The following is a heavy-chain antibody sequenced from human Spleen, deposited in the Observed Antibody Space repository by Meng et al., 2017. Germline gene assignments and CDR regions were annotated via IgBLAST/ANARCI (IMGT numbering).Heavy chain of an antibody. CDR1: GFTFGDYH. CDR2: IGSSGSTV. D-gene: IGHD3-3*01. CDR3: AKVEASDYFDC. J-gene: IGHJ4*02. Sequence: GESLKISCAASGFTFGDYHMTWFRQAPGKGLEWVSYIGSSGSTVYYEDSVKGRFTISRDNSKNTLYLQMNSLRVEDTAVYYCAKVEASDYFDCWGQGTRVT. V-gene: IGHV3-11*01.